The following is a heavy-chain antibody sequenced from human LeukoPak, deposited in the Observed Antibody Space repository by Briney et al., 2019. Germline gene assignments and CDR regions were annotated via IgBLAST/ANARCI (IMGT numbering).Heavy chain of an antibody. CDR3: AKEGIAAAGGCYFDY. V-gene: IGHV3-30*18. D-gene: IGHD6-13*01. CDR1: GFTFSSYG. Sequence: GGSLRLSCAASGFTFSSYGMHWVRQAPGKGLEWVAVISYDGSNKYYADSVKGRFTISRDNSKNTLYLQMNSLRAEDTAVYYCAKEGIAAAGGCYFDYWGQGTLVTVSS. CDR2: ISYDGSNK. J-gene: IGHJ4*02.